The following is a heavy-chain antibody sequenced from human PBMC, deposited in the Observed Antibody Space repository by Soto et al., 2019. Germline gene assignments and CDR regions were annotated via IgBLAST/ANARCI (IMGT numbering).Heavy chain of an antibody. CDR3: SRSIVVVTALDY. CDR1: GYTFTSYA. Sequence: QVQLVQSGAEEKKPGASVKVSCKASGYTFTSYAMHWVRQAPGQGLEWMGWINAGNGNTKYSQKFQGRVTITRDTSARTACMELSSLRSEDTAVYYGSRSIVVVTALDYWGQGTLVTVSS. CDR2: INAGNGNT. D-gene: IGHD2-21*02. J-gene: IGHJ4*02. V-gene: IGHV1-3*05.